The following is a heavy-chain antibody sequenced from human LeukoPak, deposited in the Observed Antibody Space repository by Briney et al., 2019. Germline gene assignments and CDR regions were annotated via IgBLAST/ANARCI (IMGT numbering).Heavy chain of an antibody. V-gene: IGHV4-34*01. D-gene: IGHD4-17*01. CDR3: ARGPNGDRDY. CDR2: INHSGST. Sequence: SETLSLTCAVYGGSFSGYYWSWIRQPPGKGLEWIGEINHSGSTNYNPSLKSRVTISVDTSKNQFSLKLSSVTAADTAVYYCARGPNGDRDYWGQRTLVTVSS. CDR1: GGSFSGYY. J-gene: IGHJ4*02.